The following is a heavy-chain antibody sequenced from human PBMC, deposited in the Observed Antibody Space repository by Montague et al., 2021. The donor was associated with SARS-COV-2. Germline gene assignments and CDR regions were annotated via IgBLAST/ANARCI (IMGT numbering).Heavy chain of an antibody. Sequence: SLSLSCAASGFTFSSYAMHWVRQAPGKGLEWVAVISYDGINKYYADSVKGRFTISRDNSKNTLYLQMNSLRAEDTAVYYCVRDPDYGDSVGIDYWGQGTLVTVSS. CDR2: ISYDGINK. J-gene: IGHJ4*02. CDR3: VRDPDYGDSVGIDY. CDR1: GFTFSSYA. V-gene: IGHV3-30-3*01. D-gene: IGHD4-17*01.